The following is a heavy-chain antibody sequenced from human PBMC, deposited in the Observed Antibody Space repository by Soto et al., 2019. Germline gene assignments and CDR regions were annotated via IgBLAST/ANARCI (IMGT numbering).Heavy chain of an antibody. CDR2: IYYSGST. Sequence: SETLSLTXTVSGGSISSYYWSWIRQPPGKGLEWIGYIYYSGSTNYNPSLKSRVTISVDTSKNQFSLKLSSVTAADTAVYYCARDRYEYSSSSGLNWFDPWGQGTLVTVSS. V-gene: IGHV4-59*01. J-gene: IGHJ5*02. D-gene: IGHD6-6*01. CDR3: ARDRYEYSSSSGLNWFDP. CDR1: GGSISSYY.